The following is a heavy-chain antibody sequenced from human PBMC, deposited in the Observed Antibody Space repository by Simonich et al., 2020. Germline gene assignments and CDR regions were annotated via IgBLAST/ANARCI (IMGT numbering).Heavy chain of an antibody. CDR2: ISADNGTT. D-gene: IGHD2-15*01. Sequence: QVQLVQSGAEVKKPGASVKVSCKASGYTFTSYGNSWVRQAPGQGLEWMGWISADNGTTNYAQKLKGRVTMTTDKSTSTAYMELRSLRSDDTAVYYCARASRGTWWYYYFDYWGQGTLVTVSS. CDR1: GYTFTSYG. J-gene: IGHJ4*02. V-gene: IGHV1-18*01. CDR3: ARASRGTWWYYYFDY.